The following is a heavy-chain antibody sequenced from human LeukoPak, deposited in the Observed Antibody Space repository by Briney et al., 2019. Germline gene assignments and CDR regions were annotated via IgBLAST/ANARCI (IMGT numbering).Heavy chain of an antibody. Sequence: GGSLRLSCAASGFIFNNYGMSWVRQAPGKGLEWVSSISGCGPSTAYADSVKGRFTISRDKSKNTLYLQMNSLKVEDTAVYYCARLPTFYFDSSHYHYDYWGRGTQVTVSS. CDR1: GFIFNNYG. CDR3: ARLPTFYFDSSHYHYDY. D-gene: IGHD3-22*01. V-gene: IGHV3-23*01. CDR2: ISGCGPST. J-gene: IGHJ4*02.